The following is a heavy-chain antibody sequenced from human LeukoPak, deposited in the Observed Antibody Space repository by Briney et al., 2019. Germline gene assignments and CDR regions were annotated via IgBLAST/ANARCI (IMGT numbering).Heavy chain of an antibody. CDR2: FSYSGST. CDR1: GGSINTYY. V-gene: IGHV4-59*01. Sequence: SETLSLTCAVSGGSINTYYWSWIRQPPGRGLEWIGYFSYSGSTNYNPSLKSRVTISVDTSKNRFSLKLSSVTAADTAVYYCARDDYSNPGWFDPWGQGTLVTVSS. CDR3: ARDDYSNPGWFDP. J-gene: IGHJ5*02. D-gene: IGHD4-11*01.